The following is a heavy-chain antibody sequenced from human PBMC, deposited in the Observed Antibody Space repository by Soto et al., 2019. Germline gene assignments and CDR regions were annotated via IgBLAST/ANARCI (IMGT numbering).Heavy chain of an antibody. CDR1: GFTLSSYS. J-gene: IGHJ6*04. CDR3: VRERGLSSFYGMDV. Sequence: GGSLRLSCAASGFTLSSYSMNWVRQASGKGLEWVASISSSTHIYYADSVKGRFTISRDNARNSLYLQMNSLRAEDKAVYYCVRERGLSSFYGMDVWGKGTTVTVSS. V-gene: IGHV3-21*01. D-gene: IGHD2-21*02. CDR2: ISSSTHI.